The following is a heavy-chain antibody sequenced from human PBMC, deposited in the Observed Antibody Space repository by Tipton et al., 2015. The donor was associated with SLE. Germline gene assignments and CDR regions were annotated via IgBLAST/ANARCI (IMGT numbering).Heavy chain of an antibody. Sequence: SLRLSCAASGFTFSNYWMHWVRQAPGKGLVWVSRSNSDGSDTSYADSVKGRFTISRDNAKNTLYLQMNGLRAEDAAVYFCAIGAVGARDDYWGQGTLVTVSS. J-gene: IGHJ4*02. D-gene: IGHD1-26*01. CDR3: AIGAVGARDDY. CDR2: SNSDGSDT. CDR1: GFTFSNYW. V-gene: IGHV3-74*01.